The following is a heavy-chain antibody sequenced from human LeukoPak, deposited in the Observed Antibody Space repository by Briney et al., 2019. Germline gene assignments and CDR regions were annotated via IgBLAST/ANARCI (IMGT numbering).Heavy chain of an antibody. CDR2: IKQDGSEK. CDR3: ARAARGSSWYFGY. V-gene: IGHV3-7*01. Sequence: GGSLRLSCVASGFTFSSYWLSWVRQAPGKGLEWVANIKQDGSEKYYVDSVKGRFTISRDNAKNSLYLQMNSLRAEDTAVYYCARAARGSSWYFGYWGQGTLVTVSS. J-gene: IGHJ4*02. CDR1: GFTFSSYW. D-gene: IGHD6-13*01.